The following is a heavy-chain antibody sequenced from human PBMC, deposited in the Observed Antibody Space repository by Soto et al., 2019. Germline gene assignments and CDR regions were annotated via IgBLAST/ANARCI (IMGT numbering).Heavy chain of an antibody. CDR1: GYTFTSYG. CDR3: ARVGVNWNDVCIWFDP. Sequence: GASVKVSCKASGYTFTSYGISWVRQAPGQGLEWMGWISAYNGNTNYAQKLQGRVTMTTDTSTSTAYMELRSLRSDDTAVYYCARVGVNWNDVCIWFDPWGQGTLVTVSS. J-gene: IGHJ5*02. D-gene: IGHD1-20*01. CDR2: ISAYNGNT. V-gene: IGHV1-18*01.